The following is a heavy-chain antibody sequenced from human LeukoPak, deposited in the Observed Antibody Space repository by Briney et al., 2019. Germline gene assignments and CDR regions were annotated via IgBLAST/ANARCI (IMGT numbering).Heavy chain of an antibody. D-gene: IGHD5-12*01. CDR2: INAGNGST. CDR3: ARAQGGYDFAAFDI. J-gene: IGHJ3*02. CDR1: GYTFNTYA. V-gene: IGHV1-3*01. Sequence: ASVKVSCKASGYTFNTYAIHWVRQAPGQRPDWMGWINAGNGSTKSSQKFQGRVTLTRDKSASTAYMELSSLTSEDTAVYYCARAQGGYDFAAFDIWGQGTVVIVSS.